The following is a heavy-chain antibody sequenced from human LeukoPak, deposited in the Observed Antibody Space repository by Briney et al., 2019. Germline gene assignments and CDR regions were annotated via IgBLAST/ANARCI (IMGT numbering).Heavy chain of an antibody. J-gene: IGHJ4*02. CDR1: GDSVSTYY. CDR3: ARASRGYGSGSYYNVHDY. CDR2: IYSSVST. V-gene: IGHV4-4*07. D-gene: IGHD3-10*01. Sequence: PSETLSLTCTVSGDSVSTYYWSWIRQPAGKGLEWIGRIYSSVSTNYNPSLKSRVTMSVDTSKNQFSLKLSSVTAADTAVYYCARASRGYGSGSYYNVHDYWGQGTLVTVSS.